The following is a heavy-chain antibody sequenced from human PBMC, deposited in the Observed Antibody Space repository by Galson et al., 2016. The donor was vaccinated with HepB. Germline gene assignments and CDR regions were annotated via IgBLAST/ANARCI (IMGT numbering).Heavy chain of an antibody. Sequence: SVKVSCKASGYSFTDHGISWARQAPGQGLGWVGWISTSNGNRSYADKLQGRVTLTTDTATSTAYMELGSLRSDDTAVYYCARDPGFAYYDFWGQGTLVTVSS. J-gene: IGHJ4*02. V-gene: IGHV1-18*01. CDR1: GYSFTDHG. CDR2: ISTSNGNR. CDR3: ARDPGFAYYDF. D-gene: IGHD3-3*01.